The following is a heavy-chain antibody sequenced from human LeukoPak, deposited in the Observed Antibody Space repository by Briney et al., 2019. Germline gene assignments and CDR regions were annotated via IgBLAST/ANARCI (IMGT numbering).Heavy chain of an antibody. Sequence: GGSLRLSCVASGFSFNKYDMHWVRQAPGKGLEWVAVVSFDGSKEDYSDSLKGRFTVSRDNSKNMLFLQMNGLRAEDTAVYYCAKLPELGIPDAFDIWGQGTMVTVSS. CDR2: VSFDGSKE. V-gene: IGHV3-30*18. CDR3: AKLPELGIPDAFDI. J-gene: IGHJ3*02. D-gene: IGHD7-27*01. CDR1: GFSFNKYD.